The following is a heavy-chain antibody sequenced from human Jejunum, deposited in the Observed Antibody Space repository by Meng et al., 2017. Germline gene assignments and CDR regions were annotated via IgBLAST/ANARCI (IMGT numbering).Heavy chain of an antibody. CDR2: ISYDGRKK. V-gene: IGHV3-30*04. CDR3: AREGLYYNDSHRLAEGGMHV. D-gene: IGHD1-1*01. CDR1: GFTFSTYA. J-gene: IGHJ6*02. Sequence: GESLKISCAASGFTFSTYAFHWLRQAPGKGLVWVAFISYDGRKKYYADSVQGRFTISRDNSVNTVYLEMNSLRAEDTAVYYCAREGLYYNDSHRLAEGGMHVWGQGTTVTVSS.